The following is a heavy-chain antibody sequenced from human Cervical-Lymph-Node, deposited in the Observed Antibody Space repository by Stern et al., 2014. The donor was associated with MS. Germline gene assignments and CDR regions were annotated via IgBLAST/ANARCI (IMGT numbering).Heavy chain of an antibody. D-gene: IGHD4-23*01. J-gene: IGHJ4*02. CDR3: AHGGNYAFDY. CDR2: IYHSGST. Sequence: QVQLQESGPGLVKPSGTLSLTCAVSGGSISSGYWWSWVRQPPGKGLEWIGEIYHSGSTNYNPSLKSRVTISVDTSKNHFSLKMNSVNAADTAVYYCAHGGNYAFDYWGQGTLVAVSS. V-gene: IGHV4-4*02. CDR1: GGSISSGYW.